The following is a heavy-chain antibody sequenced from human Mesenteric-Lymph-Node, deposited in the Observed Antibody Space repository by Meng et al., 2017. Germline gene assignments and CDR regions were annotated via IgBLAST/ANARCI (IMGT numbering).Heavy chain of an antibody. D-gene: IGHD5-24*01. J-gene: IGHJ4*02. CDR3: ASRDGYNLTFDY. V-gene: IGHV4-59*12. CDR1: GGSIRSYF. CDR2: LHYSWST. Sequence: SETLSLTCSVSGGSIRSYFWSWIRQSPGKGLEWIGHLHYSWSTNYNPSLKSRVTIALDTSKNQFSLKLSSVTAADTAVYYCASRDGYNLTFDYWGQGTLVTVSS.